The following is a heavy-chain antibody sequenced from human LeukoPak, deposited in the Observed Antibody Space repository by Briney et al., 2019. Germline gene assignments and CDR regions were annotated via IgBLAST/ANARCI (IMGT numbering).Heavy chain of an antibody. CDR3: TTGPDSGGFDY. V-gene: IGHV3-15*01. Sequence: GGSLRLSCAASGFTFTNAWMSWVRQAPGKGLEWVGRLKSKAAGGTTDYAAPVKGRFTISRDDSKNTLYLQMNSLKTEDTAVYYCTTGPDSGGFDYWGQGTLVTVSS. CDR1: GFTFTNAW. J-gene: IGHJ4*02. D-gene: IGHD1-26*01. CDR2: LKSKAAGGTT.